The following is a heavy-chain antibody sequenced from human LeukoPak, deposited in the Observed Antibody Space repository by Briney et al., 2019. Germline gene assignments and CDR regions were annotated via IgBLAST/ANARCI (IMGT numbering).Heavy chain of an antibody. CDR1: EFTFSKYA. V-gene: IGHV3-23*01. CDR3: AKDRLLAVAGRGWFDP. D-gene: IGHD6-19*01. J-gene: IGHJ5*02. CDR2: ISGSGGRT. Sequence: GGSLRLSCAASEFTFSKYAMNWVRQAPGKGLEWVSAISGSGGRTYYADSVKGRFTISRDSSKNTLYLQMNSLRAEDTAVYSCAKDRLLAVAGRGWFDPWGQGTLVTVPS.